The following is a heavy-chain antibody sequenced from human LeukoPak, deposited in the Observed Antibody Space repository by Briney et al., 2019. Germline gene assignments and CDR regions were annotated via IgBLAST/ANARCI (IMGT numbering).Heavy chain of an antibody. CDR1: GGSISSGDYY. J-gene: IGHJ5*02. CDR3: ARASMGSIWFGAYNWFDP. CDR2: IYYSGST. D-gene: IGHD3-10*01. V-gene: IGHV4-30-4*01. Sequence: SQTLSLTCTVSGGSISSGDYYWSWIRQPPGKGLEWIGYIYYSGSTYYNPSLKSRVTISVDTSKNQFSLKLSSVTAADTAVYYCARASMGSIWFGAYNWFDPWGQGPLVTVSS.